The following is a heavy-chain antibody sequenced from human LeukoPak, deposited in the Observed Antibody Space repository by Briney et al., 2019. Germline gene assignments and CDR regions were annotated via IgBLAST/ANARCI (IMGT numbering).Heavy chain of an antibody. V-gene: IGHV1-2*06. CDR1: GYTFTGYY. CDR3: ARDRRYSGSYPLGY. J-gene: IGHJ4*02. D-gene: IGHD1-26*01. Sequence: ASVKVSCKASGYTFTGYYMHWVRQAPGQGLEWMGRINPNSGGTNYAQKFQGRVTMTRDTSISIAYMELSRLRSDDTAVYYCARDRRYSGSYPLGYWGQGTLVTVSS. CDR2: INPNSGGT.